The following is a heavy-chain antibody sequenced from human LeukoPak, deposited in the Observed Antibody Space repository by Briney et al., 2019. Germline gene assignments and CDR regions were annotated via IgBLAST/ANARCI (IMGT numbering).Heavy chain of an antibody. CDR2: IYYSGST. V-gene: IGHV4-59*08. Sequence: PSETLSLTCTVSGGSMSSYYWSWIRQPPGKGLEWIGYIYYSGSTKYNPSLESRVTISVDTSKNQFSLKLSSVTAADTAVYYCARPISSGRAFDFDYWGQGTLVTVSS. D-gene: IGHD6-19*01. CDR1: GGSMSSYY. J-gene: IGHJ4*02. CDR3: ARPISSGRAFDFDY.